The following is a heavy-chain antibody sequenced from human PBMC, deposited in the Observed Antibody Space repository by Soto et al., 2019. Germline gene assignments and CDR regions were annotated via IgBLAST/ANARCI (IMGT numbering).Heavy chain of an antibody. Sequence: QVQLVQSGAELKKPGASVKVSCKASGYTFSNYDMNWVRQATGQGPEWIGWVNPNNGDTGYAQKFXGXVXXTTAITTTTAYMDLTSLRSEDTAIYYCAKVSRKGSAIDFDYWGQGTLITVSS. CDR3: AKVSRKGSAIDFDY. V-gene: IGHV1-8*01. CDR1: GYTFSNYD. D-gene: IGHD3-10*01. CDR2: VNPNNGDT. J-gene: IGHJ4*02.